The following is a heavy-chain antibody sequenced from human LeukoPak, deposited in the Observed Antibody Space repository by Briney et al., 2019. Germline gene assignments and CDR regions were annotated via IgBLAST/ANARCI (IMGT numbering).Heavy chain of an antibody. CDR2: ISGSGGAT. CDR1: GGSFSGYY. CDR3: DLLSNVLLDY. D-gene: IGHD3-10*01. J-gene: IGHJ4*02. Sequence: ETLSLTCAVYGGSFSGYYWSWIRQPPGKGLEWVSGISGSGGATYYADSVKGRFTISRDDPHNTLYLQMFLCERGRGLLWFGDLLSNVLLDYWGQGALVTVSS. V-gene: IGHV3-23*01.